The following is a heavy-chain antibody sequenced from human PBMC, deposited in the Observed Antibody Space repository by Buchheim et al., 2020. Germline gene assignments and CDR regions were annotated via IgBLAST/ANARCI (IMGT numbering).Heavy chain of an antibody. V-gene: IGHV3-23*04. CDR1: TFTFSNRA. Sequence: LLVESGGDLVQPGGSLRLSCAASTFTFSNRAMTWVRQAPGKGLEWVASIDISGANTYYADSVRGRFSISRGHSKNTLYLQLTSLRPDDTALYYCAQELRPNDSWGPGTL. CDR2: IDISGANT. J-gene: IGHJ4*02. CDR3: AQELRPNDS.